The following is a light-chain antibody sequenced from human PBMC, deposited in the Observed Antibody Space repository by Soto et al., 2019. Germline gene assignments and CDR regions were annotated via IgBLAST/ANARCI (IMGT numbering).Light chain of an antibody. J-gene: IGLJ1*01. Sequence: QSALTQPASVSGSPGQSITISCTGTSSDVGGYNYVSWYQQHPGKAPKLIIYEVSNRPSGVSNRFSGSKSGNTASLTISGLQAEDDADYYCNSYTSKPKGVFGTGTKLTVL. CDR1: SSDVGGYNY. V-gene: IGLV2-14*01. CDR3: NSYTSKPKGV. CDR2: EVS.